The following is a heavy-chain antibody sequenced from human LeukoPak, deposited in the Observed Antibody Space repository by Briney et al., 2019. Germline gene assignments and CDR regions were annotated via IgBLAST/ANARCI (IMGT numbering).Heavy chain of an antibody. V-gene: IGHV3-66*01. CDR3: ARDVPLVWGFDP. D-gene: IGHD3-16*01. J-gene: IGHJ5*02. Sequence: GGSLRLSCAASGFTVSSNYMSWVRQAPGKGLEWVSVIYSGGSTYYADSVKGRFTISRDNSKNTLYLQMNSLRAEDTAVYYRARDVPLVWGFDPWGQGTLVTVSS. CDR1: GFTVSSNY. CDR2: IYSGGST.